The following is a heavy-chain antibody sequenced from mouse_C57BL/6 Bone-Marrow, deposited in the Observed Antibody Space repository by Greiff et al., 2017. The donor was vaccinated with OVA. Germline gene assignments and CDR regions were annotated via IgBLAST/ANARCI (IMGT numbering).Heavy chain of an antibody. CDR2: IYPGDGDT. Sequence: VQLQQSGAELVKPGASVKISCKASGYAFSSYWMNWVKQRPGKGLEWIGQIYPGDGDTNYNGKFKGKATLTADKSSSTAYMQRSSLTSEDSAVYFCAGIYYDYDKEYYFDYWGQGTTLTVSS. CDR1: GYAFSSYW. D-gene: IGHD2-4*01. J-gene: IGHJ2*01. V-gene: IGHV1-80*01. CDR3: AGIYYDYDKEYYFDY.